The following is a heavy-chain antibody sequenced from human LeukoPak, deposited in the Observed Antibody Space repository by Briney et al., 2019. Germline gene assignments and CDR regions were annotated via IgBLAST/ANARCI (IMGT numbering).Heavy chain of an antibody. Sequence: PSETLSLTCAVYGGSFSGYYWSWIRQPPGKGLEWIGEINHSGSTNYNPSLKSRVTISIDTSKNQFSLKVKSVTAADTAVYYCARLPLGAFGEVLNFDYWGQGSLVTVSS. J-gene: IGHJ4*02. D-gene: IGHD3-10*01. CDR2: INHSGST. CDR1: GGSFSGYY. CDR3: ARLPLGAFGEVLNFDY. V-gene: IGHV4-34*01.